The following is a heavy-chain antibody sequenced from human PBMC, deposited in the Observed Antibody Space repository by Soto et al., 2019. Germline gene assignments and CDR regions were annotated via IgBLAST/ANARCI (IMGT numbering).Heavy chain of an antibody. Sequence: QVQLVQSGAEVKKPGSSVKVSCKASGGTFSSYAISWVRQAPGQRLEWMGGIIPIFGTANYAQKFQGRVTITGDESTSTAYMELSSLRSEDTAVYYCASEYQALVYNQNWFDPWAQGTLVSVSS. D-gene: IGHD2-2*01. CDR1: GGTFSSYA. CDR2: IIPIFGTA. J-gene: IGHJ5*02. V-gene: IGHV1-69*01. CDR3: ASEYQALVYNQNWFDP.